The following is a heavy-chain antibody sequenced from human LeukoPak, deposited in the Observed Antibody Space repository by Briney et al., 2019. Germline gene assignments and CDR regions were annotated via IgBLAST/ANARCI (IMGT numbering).Heavy chain of an antibody. D-gene: IGHD2-8*01. CDR3: AGHRRVYTSRGYGMDV. Sequence: ASVKVSCKASGYTFTSYGISWVRQAPGQGLEWMGWISAYNGNTNYAQKLQGRVTMTTDTSTSTAYMELRSLRSDDTAVYYCAGHRRVYTSRGYGMDVWGQGTTVTVSS. J-gene: IGHJ6*02. CDR2: ISAYNGNT. CDR1: GYTFTSYG. V-gene: IGHV1-18*01.